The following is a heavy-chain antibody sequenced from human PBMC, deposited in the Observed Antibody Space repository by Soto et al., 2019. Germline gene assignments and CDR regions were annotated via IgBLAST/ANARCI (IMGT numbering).Heavy chain of an antibody. Sequence: PGGSLRLSCAASGFTFISYEMNWVRQAPGKGLEWVSYITGGGSMISYADSVKGRFTVSRDNAKNSLYLQMNSLRAEDTAVYFCARVSAAHRMDVWGQGTTVTVSS. CDR2: ITGGGSMI. CDR1: GFTFISYE. J-gene: IGHJ6*02. CDR3: ARVSAAHRMDV. D-gene: IGHD2-2*01. V-gene: IGHV3-48*03.